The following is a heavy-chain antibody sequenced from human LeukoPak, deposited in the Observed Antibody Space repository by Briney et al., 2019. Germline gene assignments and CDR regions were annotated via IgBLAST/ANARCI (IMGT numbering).Heavy chain of an antibody. D-gene: IGHD2-15*01. CDR1: GGTFSSYA. V-gene: IGHV1-69*06. J-gene: IGHJ6*04. Sequence: GASVKVSCKASGGTFSSYAIGWVRQAPGQGLEWMGGIIPIFGTANYAQKFQGRVTITADKSTSTAYMELSSLRSEDTAVYYCAGEIGYCSGGSCMQGDYYYGMDVWGKGTTVTVSS. CDR2: IIPIFGTA. CDR3: AGEIGYCSGGSCMQGDYYYGMDV.